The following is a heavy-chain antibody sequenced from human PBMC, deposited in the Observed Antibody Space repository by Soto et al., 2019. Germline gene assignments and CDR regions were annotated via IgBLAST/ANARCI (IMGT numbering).Heavy chain of an antibody. D-gene: IGHD1-26*01. CDR1: GFTFSSYG. CDR2: IWYDGSNK. V-gene: IGHV3-33*01. CDR3: ARDLSNSPGWD. J-gene: IGHJ4*02. Sequence: GGSLRLSCAASGFTFSSYGMHWVRQAPGKGLEWVAVIWYDGSNKYYADSVKGRFTISRDNSKNTLYLQMNSLRAEDTAVYYCARDLSNSPGWDWGQGTLVTVSS.